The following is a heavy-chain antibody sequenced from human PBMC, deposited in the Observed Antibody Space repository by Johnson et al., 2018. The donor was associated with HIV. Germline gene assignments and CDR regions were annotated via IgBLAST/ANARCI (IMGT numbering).Heavy chain of an antibody. CDR1: GFTVSSNY. D-gene: IGHD2-2*02. CDR3: ARDRLSSSSYNDAFDI. J-gene: IGHJ3*02. V-gene: IGHV3-66*02. Sequence: EKLVESGGGLVQPGGSLRLSCAASGFTVSSNYMNWVRQAPGKGLAWVSVIFSDGTTYYAGSVKCRFTISRDNSKNTLYLQMNSLRSEDTAVYYCARDRLSSSSYNDAFDIWGQGTMVTVSS. CDR2: IFSDGTT.